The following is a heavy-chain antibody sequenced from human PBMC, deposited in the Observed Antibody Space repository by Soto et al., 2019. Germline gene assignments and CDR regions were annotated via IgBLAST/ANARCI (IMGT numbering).Heavy chain of an antibody. V-gene: IGHV3-30*18. J-gene: IGHJ4*02. CDR3: AKGNMGDY. Sequence: GGSLRLSCAASGFTFSSYGMHWVRQAPGKGLEWVAVISYDGSNKYYADSVKGRFTISRDNSKNTLYLQMNSLRAEDTAVYYCAKGNMGDYWGQGTLVTVSS. CDR1: GFTFSSYG. D-gene: IGHD3-10*01. CDR2: ISYDGSNK.